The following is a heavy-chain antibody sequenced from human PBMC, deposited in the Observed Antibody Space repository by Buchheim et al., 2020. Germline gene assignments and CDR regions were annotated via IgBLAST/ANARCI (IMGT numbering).Heavy chain of an antibody. D-gene: IGHD2-15*01. CDR1: GFTFSSYG. J-gene: IGHJ4*02. Sequence: QVQLVESGGGVVQPGRSLRLSCAASGFTFSSYGMHWVRQAPGKGLEWVAVISYDGSNKYYTDSVKGRFTISRDNSKNTLYLQMNSLRAEDTAMYYCAKSGGSGYVDYWGQGTL. CDR2: ISYDGSNK. V-gene: IGHV3-30*18. CDR3: AKSGGSGYVDY.